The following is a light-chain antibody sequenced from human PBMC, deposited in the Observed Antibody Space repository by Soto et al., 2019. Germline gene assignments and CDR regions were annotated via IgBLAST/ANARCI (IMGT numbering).Light chain of an antibody. J-gene: IGKJ1*01. CDR3: HQQYSRPLT. CDR1: QSISTF. Sequence: ASQSISTFLNWYQKKXGKAPRSLIYDASXLQSGVPSRFSGSGSGTEFTLTISSLQPEDFATYFCHQQYSRPLTFGQGTKVDIK. V-gene: IGKV1-39*01. CDR2: DAS.